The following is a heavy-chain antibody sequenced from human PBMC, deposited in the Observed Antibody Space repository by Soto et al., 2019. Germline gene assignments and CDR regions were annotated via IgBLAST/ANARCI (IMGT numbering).Heavy chain of an antibody. CDR3: ATVFGGNYNDYFDK. Sequence: SQTLSLTCVISGDSVSSNSAAWNWIRQSPSRGLEWLGRTYYRSKWYNDFAVSVKSRITLNPDTSTDTAYMELSSLRSDDTAVYYCATVFGGNYNDYFDKWSQGTLVTVSS. V-gene: IGHV6-1*01. D-gene: IGHD1-26*01. CDR1: GDSVSSNSAA. CDR2: TYYRSKWYN. J-gene: IGHJ4*02.